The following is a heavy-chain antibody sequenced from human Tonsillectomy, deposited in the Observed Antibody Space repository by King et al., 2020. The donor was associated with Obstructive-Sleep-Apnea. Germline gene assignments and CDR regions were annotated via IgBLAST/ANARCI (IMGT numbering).Heavy chain of an antibody. CDR1: GGSISSYY. Sequence: QLQESGLGLVKPSETLSLTCTVSGGSISSYYWSWIRQPPGTGLAWIGYISYSGSTNYNPSLRSRVTISVDTSKNQFSLKLSSVTAADTAVYYCAGGDDYVLSFDYWGQGTLVTVSA. D-gene: IGHD3-16*01. CDR3: AGGDDYVLSFDY. J-gene: IGHJ4*02. V-gene: IGHV4-59*01. CDR2: ISYSGST.